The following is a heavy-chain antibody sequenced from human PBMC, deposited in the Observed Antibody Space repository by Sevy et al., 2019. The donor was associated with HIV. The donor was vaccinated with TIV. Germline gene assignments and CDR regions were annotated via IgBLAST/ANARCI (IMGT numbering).Heavy chain of an antibody. D-gene: IGHD1-1*01. V-gene: IGHV4-39*01. CDR1: GGSLITTNYY. Sequence: SETLSLTCSVSGGSLITTNYYWAWLRQSPGKGLEWIASIYYSGSNYYNPSLKARVTVSVDTSRSQFSLILNSVTAADTSVYYCAAHEGVTISEARFDPWGQGTLVTVSS. J-gene: IGHJ5*02. CDR3: AAHEGVTISEARFDP. CDR2: IYYSGSN.